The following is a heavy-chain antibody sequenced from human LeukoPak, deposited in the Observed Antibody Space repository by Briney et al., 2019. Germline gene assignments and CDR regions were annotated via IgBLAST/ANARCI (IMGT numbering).Heavy chain of an antibody. CDR1: GYTFTSYG. CDR3: ARGGLRGSYYEYFHH. D-gene: IGHD1-26*01. J-gene: IGHJ1*01. CDR2: ISAYNGNT. Sequence: ASVKVSCKASGYTFTSYGIGWVRQAPGQGLEWMGWISAYNGNTNYAQKFQGRVTVTRDTSISTAYMELSRLRSDDTAVYYCARGGLRGSYYEYFHHWGQGTLVSVSS. V-gene: IGHV1-18*01.